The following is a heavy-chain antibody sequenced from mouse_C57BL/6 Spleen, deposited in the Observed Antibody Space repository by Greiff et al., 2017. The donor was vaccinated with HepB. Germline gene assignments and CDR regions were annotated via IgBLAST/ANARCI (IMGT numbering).Heavy chain of an antibody. Sequence: VQLQQSGPGLVQPSQSLSITCTVSGFSLTSYGVHWVRQPPGKGLEWLGVIWSGGSTDYNAAFISRLSISKDNSKSQVFFKMNSLQADDTAIYYCAKKYGNYVDYAMDYWGQGTSVTVSS. J-gene: IGHJ4*01. V-gene: IGHV2-4*01. CDR1: GFSLTSYG. D-gene: IGHD2-1*01. CDR2: IWSGGST. CDR3: AKKYGNYVDYAMDY.